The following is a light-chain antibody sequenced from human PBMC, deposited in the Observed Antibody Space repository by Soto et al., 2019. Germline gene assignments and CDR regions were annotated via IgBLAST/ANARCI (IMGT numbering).Light chain of an antibody. CDR3: QQYNTWPWT. CDR1: QSVSSY. V-gene: IGKV3D-15*01. Sequence: EIWLTQYPATLSLSPGERATLSCGASQSVSSYLDWHQKKPGQAPRLLIYDASNRATGIPARLSGSRYGTELTLSISSMQSDDFEVYYCQQYNTWPWTFGHGTKVDIK. J-gene: IGKJ1*01. CDR2: DAS.